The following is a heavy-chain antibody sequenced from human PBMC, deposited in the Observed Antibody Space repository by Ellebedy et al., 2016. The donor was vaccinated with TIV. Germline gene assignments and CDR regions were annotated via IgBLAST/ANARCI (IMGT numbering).Heavy chain of an antibody. D-gene: IGHD6-13*01. CDR2: IYYSGST. J-gene: IGHJ6*02. CDR1: GGSIGSYY. V-gene: IGHV4-59*01. CDR3: ARGIAAAGLRTYYYGMDV. Sequence: SETLSLTXTVSGGSIGSYYWSWIRQPPGKGLEWIGYIYYSGSTNYNPSLKSRVTISADTSKNQFSLKLSSVTAADMAVYYCARGIAAAGLRTYYYGMDVWGQGTTVTVSS.